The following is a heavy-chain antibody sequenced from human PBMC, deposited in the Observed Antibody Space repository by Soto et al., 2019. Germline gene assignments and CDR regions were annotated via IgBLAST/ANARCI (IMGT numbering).Heavy chain of an antibody. CDR1: GGTFSTYA. Sequence: QVQLVQSGAEVKKPGSSVKVSCKSSGGTFSTYAISWVRQAPGQGLEWMGGIIPIFGTANYAQKFQGRVTLTADESTTTAFVELISLRSEATAVYYCARDEMVVATGSRTWHYYYGMDVWGQGTTVTVSS. V-gene: IGHV1-69*12. CDR2: IIPIFGTA. CDR3: ARDEMVVATGSRTWHYYYGMDV. D-gene: IGHD2-15*01. J-gene: IGHJ6*02.